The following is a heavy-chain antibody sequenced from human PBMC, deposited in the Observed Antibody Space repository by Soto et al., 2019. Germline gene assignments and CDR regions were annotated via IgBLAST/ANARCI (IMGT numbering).Heavy chain of an antibody. CDR1: GFTFSSYG. CDR2: MTNDGSYK. J-gene: IGHJ5*02. Sequence: GGSLTLSCAASGFTFSSYGMHWVRQAPGKGLEWVSYMTNDGSYKNYADSVKGRFTISRDNAKNSLYLQMNSLRAEDTAVYYCARDPIRVVATIVGLDPWGQGTLLTVSS. V-gene: IGHV3-21*05. D-gene: IGHD5-12*01. CDR3: ARDPIRVVATIVGLDP.